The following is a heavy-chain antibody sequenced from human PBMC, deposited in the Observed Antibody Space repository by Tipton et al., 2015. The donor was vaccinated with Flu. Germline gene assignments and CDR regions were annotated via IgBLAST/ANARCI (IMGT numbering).Heavy chain of an antibody. J-gene: IGHJ4*02. Sequence: QVQLVQSGGGVVQPGRSLRLSCAASGFTFSSYAVHWVRQAPGKGLEWVAVISYDGSNKYYADSVKGRFTISRDNSKNTLYLQMNSLIAEDTAVYYCAREAYDYVWGSYDYFDYWGQGTLVTVSS. CDR1: GFTFSSYA. CDR2: ISYDGSNK. D-gene: IGHD3-16*01. CDR3: AREAYDYVWGSYDYFDY. V-gene: IGHV3-30*04.